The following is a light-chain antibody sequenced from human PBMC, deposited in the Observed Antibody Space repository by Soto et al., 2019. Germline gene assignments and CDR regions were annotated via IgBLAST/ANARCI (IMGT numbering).Light chain of an antibody. V-gene: IGLV1-47*01. J-gene: IGLJ2*01. CDR3: VTWDDNLSCVL. Sequence: QPVLTQPPSASGTPGQRVTIYCSGSSSNFASNSVYWYQQVPGTAPKLLIYKSNQRPSGVADRFSGSKSGTSASLAISGLRSEDEADYYCVTWDDNLSCVLFGGGTKLTVL. CDR1: SSNFASNS. CDR2: KSN.